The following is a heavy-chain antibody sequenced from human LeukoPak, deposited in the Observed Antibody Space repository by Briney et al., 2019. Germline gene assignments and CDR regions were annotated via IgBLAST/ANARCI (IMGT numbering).Heavy chain of an antibody. D-gene: IGHD1-26*01. CDR1: EFTVSSNY. CDR2: IYTGGGT. J-gene: IGHJ3*02. V-gene: IGHV3-53*01. CDR3: ARIYSGNSNRASDI. Sequence: PGGSLRLSCAASEFTVSSNYMTWVRQAPGNGLEWLSVIYTGGGTFYADSVKGRFTISRDHSKNTLFLQMNNLRAEDTAVYYCARIYSGNSNRASDIWGQGTKVTVSS.